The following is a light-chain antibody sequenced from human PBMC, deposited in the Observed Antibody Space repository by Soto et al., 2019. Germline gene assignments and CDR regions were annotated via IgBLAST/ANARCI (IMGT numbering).Light chain of an antibody. CDR1: QGISSY. CDR2: AAS. J-gene: IGKJ3*01. Sequence: AIRMTQSPSSLSASTGARVTITCRASQGISSYLAWYQQKPGKAPKLLIYAASTLQSGVPSRFSGSGSGTDLTLTISCLQSEDFATYYCQQYYSYPFTFGPGTKVDIK. V-gene: IGKV1-8*01. CDR3: QQYYSYPFT.